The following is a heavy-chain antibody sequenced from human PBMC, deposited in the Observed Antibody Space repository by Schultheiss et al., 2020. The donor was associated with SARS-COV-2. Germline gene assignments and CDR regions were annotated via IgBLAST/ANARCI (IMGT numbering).Heavy chain of an antibody. V-gene: IGHV3-48*03. CDR1: GFTFSNYE. Sequence: GGSLRLSCAASGFTFSNYEMNWVRRAPGKGLEWVSYISSSGNTRYYADSVKGRFTISRDNAKNILYLQMNSLRADDSASYYCATRGLPRAFDIWGQGTPVTVSS. CDR3: ATRGLPRAFDI. J-gene: IGHJ3*02. D-gene: IGHD4-17*01. CDR2: ISSSGNTR.